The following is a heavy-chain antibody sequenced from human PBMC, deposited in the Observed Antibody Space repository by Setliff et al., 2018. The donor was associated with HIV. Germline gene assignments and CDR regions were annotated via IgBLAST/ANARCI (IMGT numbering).Heavy chain of an antibody. CDR1: GGTFSSYA. CDR2: IIPILGVA. J-gene: IGHJ6*03. D-gene: IGHD3-3*01. CDR3: VRGVQSPPHYSYYYMDV. Sequence: SVKVSCKASGGTFSSYAISWVRQAPGQGLEWMGGIIPILGVANYAQRFQGKVTITADKSTSTAYMELTSLRFDDTAMYYCVRGVQSPPHYSYYYMDVWGEGTMVSVSS. V-gene: IGHV1-69*10.